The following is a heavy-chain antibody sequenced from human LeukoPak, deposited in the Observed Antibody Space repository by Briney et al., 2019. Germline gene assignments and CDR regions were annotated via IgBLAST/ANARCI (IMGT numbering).Heavy chain of an antibody. Sequence: GGSLRLSRAASGFTVSSNHMSWGRQAPGKGLEWVSVIYSGGSTDYADSVKGRFTISRDNSKNTLYLQMNSLRAEDTALYHCARGPAGYNWGQGTLVTVSS. J-gene: IGHJ4*02. CDR1: GFTVSSNH. CDR3: ARGPAGYN. CDR2: IYSGGST. V-gene: IGHV3-53*01. D-gene: IGHD1-1*01.